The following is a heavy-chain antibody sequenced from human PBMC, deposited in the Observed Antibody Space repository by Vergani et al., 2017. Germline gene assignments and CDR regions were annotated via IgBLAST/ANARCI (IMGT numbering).Heavy chain of an antibody. CDR3: ARSPGGAYYYYYYGMDV. D-gene: IGHD4-17*01. CDR1: GGSISSGGYY. Sequence: QVQLQESGPGLVKPSQTLSLTCTVSGGSISSGGYYWSWIRQNPGKGLEWIGYSYYSGSTYYNPSLKGRVTIAVDTSKNQFSLKLSSVTAADTAVYYCARSPGGAYYYYYYGMDVWGQGTTVTVSS. J-gene: IGHJ6*02. CDR2: SYYSGST. V-gene: IGHV4-31*03.